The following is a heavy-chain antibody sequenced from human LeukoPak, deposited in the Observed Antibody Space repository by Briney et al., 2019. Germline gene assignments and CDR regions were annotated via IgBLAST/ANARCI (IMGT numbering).Heavy chain of an antibody. D-gene: IGHD2-2*01. J-gene: IGHJ6*02. Sequence: SETLSLTCAVYGGSFSGYYWGWIRQPPGKGLEWIGEINHSGSTNYNPSLKSRVTISVDTSKNQFSLKLSSVTAADTAVYYCARVIVVVPASSMDVWGQGTTVTVSS. CDR3: ARVIVVVPASSMDV. CDR1: GGSFSGYY. CDR2: INHSGST. V-gene: IGHV4-34*01.